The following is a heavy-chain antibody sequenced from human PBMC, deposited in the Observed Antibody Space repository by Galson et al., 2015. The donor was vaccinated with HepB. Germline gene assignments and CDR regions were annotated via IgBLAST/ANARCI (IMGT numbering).Heavy chain of an antibody. CDR1: GFIFSAYG. V-gene: IGHV3-30*02. CDR2: MQDDGRNK. D-gene: IGHD5-12*01. J-gene: IGHJ4*02. CDR3: AKLSLGWRRFANNDY. Sequence: SLRLSCAGSGFIFSAYGMHWVRQAPGKGLEWVAFMQDDGRNKYYADSVKGRFTISRDNSKSTLYLQMNRLRPEDTAVYYCAKLSLGWRRFANNDYWGQGTLVTVSS.